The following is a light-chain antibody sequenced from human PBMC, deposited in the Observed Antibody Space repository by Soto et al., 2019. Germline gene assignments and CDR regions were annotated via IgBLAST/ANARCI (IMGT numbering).Light chain of an antibody. CDR2: DVS. Sequence: QSVVTQPASVSGSPGQSITISCTGTSSDVGGYNYVSWYQQHPGKAPKFMIYDVSNRPSGVSNRFSGSKSGNTAPLTISGLQAEDEADYYCTSYTTSNTRQIVFGTGTKVTVL. CDR1: SSDVGGYNY. V-gene: IGLV2-14*01. CDR3: TSYTTSNTRQIV. J-gene: IGLJ1*01.